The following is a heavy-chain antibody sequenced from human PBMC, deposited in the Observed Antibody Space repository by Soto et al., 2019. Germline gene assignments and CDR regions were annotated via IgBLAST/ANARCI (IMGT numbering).Heavy chain of an antibody. CDR1: AYSFTSYL. CDR3: ARLIVGATNPAFDS. CDR2: IYPGDSDT. Sequence: PGVSLPISCQCSAYSFTSYLIVWVRPLPGKGLEWMGIIYPGDSDTRYSPSFQGQVTISADKSISTAYLQWGSLKASDTAMYYCARLIVGATNPAFDSWGQGTMVTVSS. J-gene: IGHJ3*02. V-gene: IGHV5-51*01. D-gene: IGHD1-26*01.